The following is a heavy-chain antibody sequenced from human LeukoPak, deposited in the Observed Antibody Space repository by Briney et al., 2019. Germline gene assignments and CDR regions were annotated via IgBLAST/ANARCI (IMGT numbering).Heavy chain of an antibody. Sequence: GSLRLSCAASGFTFTNYRMNWVRQAPGKGLEWIGSIYNSGATYYNPSLKSRVTVSVDKVKNLFSLQLSSVTAADTSVYYCARLGWVYGSGSMNCFDPWGKGTLVTVSS. CDR1: GFTFTNYRMN. D-gene: IGHD3-10*01. CDR3: ARLGWVYGSGSMNCFDP. CDR2: IYNSGAT. J-gene: IGHJ5*02. V-gene: IGHV4-39*01.